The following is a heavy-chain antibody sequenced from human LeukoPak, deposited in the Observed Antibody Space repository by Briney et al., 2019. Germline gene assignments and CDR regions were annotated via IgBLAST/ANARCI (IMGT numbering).Heavy chain of an antibody. CDR2: INHSGST. CDR3: ASGPYDSSGYYFDY. D-gene: IGHD3-22*01. V-gene: IGHV4-34*01. CDR1: GGSFSGYY. J-gene: IGHJ4*02. Sequence: SETLSLTCAVYGGSFSGYYWSWIRQPPGKGLEWTGEINHSGSTNYNPSLKSRVTISVDTSKNQFSLKLSSVTAADTAVYYCASGPYDSSGYYFDYWGQGTLVTVSS.